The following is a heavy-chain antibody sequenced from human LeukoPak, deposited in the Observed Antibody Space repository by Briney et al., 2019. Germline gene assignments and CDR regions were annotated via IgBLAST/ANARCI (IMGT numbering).Heavy chain of an antibody. V-gene: IGHV4-59*01. CDR3: ARVRYFDWLLPGPFDY. CDR2: IYYSGST. D-gene: IGHD3-9*01. Sequence: PSETLSLTCTVFGGSISSYYWSWIRQPPGKGLEWIGYIYYSGSTNYNPSLKSRVTISVDTSKNQFSLKLSSVTAADTAVYYCARVRYFDWLLPGPFDYWGQGTLVTVSS. J-gene: IGHJ4*02. CDR1: GGSISSYY.